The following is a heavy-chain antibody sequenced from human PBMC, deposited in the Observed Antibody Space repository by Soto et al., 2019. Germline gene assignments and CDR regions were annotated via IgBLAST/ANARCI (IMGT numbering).Heavy chain of an antibody. V-gene: IGHV3-23*01. CDR1: GFTFSSYA. J-gene: IGHJ6*02. CDR2: ISGSGGST. D-gene: IGHD3-10*01. Sequence: EVQLLESGGGLVQPGGSLRLSCAASGFTFSSYAMSWVRQAPGKGLEWVSAISGSGGSTYYADSVKGRFTISRDNSKNTLYLQMNSLRAEDTAEYYCAKDSYYYGSGRTYYYGMDVWGQGTTVTVSS. CDR3: AKDSYYYGSGRTYYYGMDV.